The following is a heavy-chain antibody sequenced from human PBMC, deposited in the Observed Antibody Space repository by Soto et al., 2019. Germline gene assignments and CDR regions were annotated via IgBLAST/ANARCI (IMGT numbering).Heavy chain of an antibody. CDR3: ARQPYVSTGYYYGA. D-gene: IGHD3-22*01. V-gene: IGHV4-39*01. CDR2: MYSGGNT. CDR1: GGSFSSSTYY. J-gene: IGHJ5*02. Sequence: QLQLQESGPGLVKPSETLSLTCTVSGGSFSSSTYYWGWIRQPPGKGLEWIGSMYSGGNTYYNPSLKSRVPVPVDTSKNPFSLKLTSVTAADTAMYYCARQPYVSTGYYYGAWGQGTLVTVSS.